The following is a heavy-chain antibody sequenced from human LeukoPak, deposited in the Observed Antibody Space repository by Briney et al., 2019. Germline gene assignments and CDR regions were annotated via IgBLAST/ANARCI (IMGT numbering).Heavy chain of an antibody. CDR2: IYSGGST. CDR1: RFTFNNYA. V-gene: IGHV3-53*01. D-gene: IGHD1-1*01. Sequence: GGSLRLSCAASRFTFNNYAMNWVRQAPGKGLEWVSVIYSGGSTYYADSVKGRFTISRDNSKNTLYLQMNSLRAEDTAVYYCARGQNVPAWGQGTLVTVSS. CDR3: ARGQNVPA. J-gene: IGHJ4*02.